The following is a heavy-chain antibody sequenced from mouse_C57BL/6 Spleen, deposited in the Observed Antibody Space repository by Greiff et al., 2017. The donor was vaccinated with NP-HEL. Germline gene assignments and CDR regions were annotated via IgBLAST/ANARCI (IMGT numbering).Heavy chain of an antibody. V-gene: IGHV1-72*01. D-gene: IGHD2-5*01. CDR3: VAYYSNFHYFDY. CDR2: IDPNSGGT. CDR1: GYTFTSYW. J-gene: IGHJ2*01. Sequence: VQLQESGAELVKPGASVKLSCKASGYTFTSYWMHWVKQRPGRGLEWIGRIDPNSGGTKYNEKFKSKATLTVDKPSSTAYMQLSSLTSEDSAVYYCVAYYSNFHYFDYWGQGTTLTVSS.